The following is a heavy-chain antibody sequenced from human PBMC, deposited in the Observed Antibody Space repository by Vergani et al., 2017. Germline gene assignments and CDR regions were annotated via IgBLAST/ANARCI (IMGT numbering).Heavy chain of an antibody. J-gene: IGHJ1*01. V-gene: IGHV3-11*01. CDR1: GFTFSDYY. D-gene: IGHD3-3*01. CDR3: ARDRSITIFGVVLHAEYFQH. CDR2: ISSSGSTI. Sequence: QVQLVESGGGLVKPGGSLRLSCAASGFTFSDYYMSWIRQAPGKGLEWVSYISSSGSTIYYADSVKGRFTISRDNAKNSLYLQMNSLRAEDTAVYYCARDRSITIFGVVLHAEYFQHWGQGTLVTVSS.